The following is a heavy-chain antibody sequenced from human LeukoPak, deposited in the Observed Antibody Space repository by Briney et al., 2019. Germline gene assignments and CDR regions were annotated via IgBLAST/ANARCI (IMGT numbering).Heavy chain of an antibody. CDR3: AGHVAVTAVGYYYYYYMDV. CDR2: IIPIFGTA. D-gene: IGHD2-21*02. Sequence: SVKVSCKASGGTFSSYAISWVRQAPGQGLEWMGRIIPIFGTANYAQKFQGRVTITTDESTSTAYMELSSLRSEDTAVYYCAGHVAVTAVGYYYYYYMDVWGKGTTVTVSS. J-gene: IGHJ6*03. V-gene: IGHV1-69*05. CDR1: GGTFSSYA.